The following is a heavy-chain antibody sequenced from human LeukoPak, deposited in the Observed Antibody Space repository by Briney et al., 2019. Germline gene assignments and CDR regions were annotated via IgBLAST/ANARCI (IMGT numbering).Heavy chain of an antibody. J-gene: IGHJ4*02. CDR2: IKQDGSEK. CDR3: ARSGSYCDY. CDR1: GFTFSSYW. Sequence: GGSLRLSCAACGFTFSSYWMSWVRQAPGKGLEWVANIKQDGSEKYYVDSVKGRFTISRHNAKNSLYLQLNSLRAEDTAVYYCARSGSYCDYWDQGTVVTVSS. D-gene: IGHD1-26*01. V-gene: IGHV3-7*01.